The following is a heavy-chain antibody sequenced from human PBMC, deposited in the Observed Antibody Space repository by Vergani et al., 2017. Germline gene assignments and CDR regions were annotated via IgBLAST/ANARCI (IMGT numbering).Heavy chain of an antibody. J-gene: IGHJ6*01. Sequence: EVQLVESGGGLVQPGGSLRLSCAASGFTFSSYWMSWVRQAPGKGLEWVANIKQDGSEKYYVDSVKGRFTISRDNAKNSLYLQMNSLGAEDKAVYYCARPKGSFGYVGFSPYGKGGRGQGTGVT. D-gene: IGHD3-10*01. CDR2: IKQDGSEK. CDR3: ARPKGSFGYVGFSPYGKGG. CDR1: GFTFSSYW. V-gene: IGHV3-7*01.